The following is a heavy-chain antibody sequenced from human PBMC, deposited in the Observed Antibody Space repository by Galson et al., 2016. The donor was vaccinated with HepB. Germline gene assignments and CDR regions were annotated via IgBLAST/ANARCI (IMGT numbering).Heavy chain of an antibody. J-gene: IGHJ4*02. Sequence: ETLSLTCSVSGDSISHYFWNWIRQPPGKGLEWIAGISTDGETNYNPSLRSRLTVSLDTSKKQVSLEVTSVSGAYTAFYYCTGGSGWQSVDWGQGTLVTVSS. V-gene: IGHV4-4*07. CDR1: GDSISHYF. CDR3: TGGSGWQSVD. D-gene: IGHD6-19*01. CDR2: ISTDGET.